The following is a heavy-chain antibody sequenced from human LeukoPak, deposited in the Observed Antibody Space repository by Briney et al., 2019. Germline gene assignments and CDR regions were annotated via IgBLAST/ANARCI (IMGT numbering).Heavy chain of an antibody. J-gene: IGHJ5*02. D-gene: IGHD4/OR15-4a*01. CDR3: ARANLNWFDP. CDR2: IYYSGST. V-gene: IGHV4-59*08. CDR1: GGSISSYY. Sequence: SETLSLTCTVSGGSISSYYWSWIRQPPGKGLEWIGYIYYSGSTNYNPSLESRVTISVDTSKNQFSLKLSSVTAADTAVYYCARANLNWFDPWGQGTLVTVSS.